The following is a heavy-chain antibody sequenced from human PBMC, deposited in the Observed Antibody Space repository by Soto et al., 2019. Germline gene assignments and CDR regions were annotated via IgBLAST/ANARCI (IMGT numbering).Heavy chain of an antibody. CDR2: INSDGSST. CDR1: GFTFSSYW. J-gene: IGHJ3*02. D-gene: IGHD1-26*01. CDR3: ARESTVAGPIGPNAFDI. V-gene: IGHV3-74*01. Sequence: GGSLRLSCAASGFTFSSYWMHWVRQAPGKGLVWVSRINSDGSSTDYADSVKGRFTISRDNAKNTLYLQINSLRAEDTAVYYCARESTVAGPIGPNAFDIWGQGTMVTVSS.